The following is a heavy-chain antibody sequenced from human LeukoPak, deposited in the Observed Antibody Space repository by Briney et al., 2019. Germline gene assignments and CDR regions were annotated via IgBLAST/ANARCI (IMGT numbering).Heavy chain of an antibody. D-gene: IGHD2-21*01. Sequence: ASVKVSCKASGYTFTSYDIHWVRQATGQGLEWMGWMNPNSGNTGYAQNFQGRVTMTRNTSISTAYMELSSLRSEDTAVYYCARGEWVNNDYWGQGTLVTVSS. CDR1: GYTFTSYD. CDR2: MNPNSGNT. J-gene: IGHJ4*02. V-gene: IGHV1-8*01. CDR3: ARGEWVNNDY.